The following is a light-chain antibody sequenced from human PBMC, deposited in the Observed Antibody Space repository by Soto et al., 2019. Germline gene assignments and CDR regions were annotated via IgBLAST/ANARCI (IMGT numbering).Light chain of an antibody. Sequence: EIVLTHSPGTLSFSPGERPTLYCRASQSFNSIYLAWYQQKPGQAPRLLIYGASSRATGIPDRFSGSGSGTDFTLTISRLEPEDFAVYYCHQYDSWTFGQGTKVDI. CDR2: GAS. V-gene: IGKV3-20*01. CDR1: QSFNSIY. J-gene: IGKJ1*01. CDR3: HQYDSWT.